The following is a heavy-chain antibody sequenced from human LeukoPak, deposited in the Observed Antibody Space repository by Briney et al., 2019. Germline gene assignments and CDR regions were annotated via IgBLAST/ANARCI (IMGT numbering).Heavy chain of an antibody. D-gene: IGHD2-15*01. CDR1: GFTFSTYG. Sequence: GGSLRLSCAASGFTFSTYGMQWVRQAPGKGLEWVSIIWYDGGYKYYADSVKGRFTISRDNSKNTLYLQMNSLRTEDTAVYYCALYCSGGSCYSMGGAFDIWGQGTVVTVSS. CDR3: ALYCSGGSCYSMGGAFDI. V-gene: IGHV3-33*03. CDR2: IWYDGGYK. J-gene: IGHJ3*02.